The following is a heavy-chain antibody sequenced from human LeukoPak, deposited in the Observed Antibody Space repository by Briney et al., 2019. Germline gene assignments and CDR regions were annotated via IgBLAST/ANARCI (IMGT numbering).Heavy chain of an antibody. CDR1: GFIVSNNH. D-gene: IGHD6-13*01. Sequence: GGSLRLSCAASGFIVSNNHINWIRQAPGKGLEWVSIIYSGDTTYYSDSVKGRFILSSDNSKNMLYLQMNSLRVEDTAVYYCTKASGKGTFDIWGQGTMVTVSS. CDR2: IYSGDTT. V-gene: IGHV3-66*01. J-gene: IGHJ3*02. CDR3: TKASGKGTFDI.